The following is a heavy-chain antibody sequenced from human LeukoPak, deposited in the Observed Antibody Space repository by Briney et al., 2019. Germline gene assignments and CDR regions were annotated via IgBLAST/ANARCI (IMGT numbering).Heavy chain of an antibody. D-gene: IGHD4-17*01. J-gene: IGHJ4*02. CDR2: IWYDGSNK. Sequence: PGGSLRLSCAASEFTFSSYGMHWVRQAPSKGLEWVAVIWYDGSNKYYADSVKGRFTISRDNSKNTLYLQMNSLRAEDTAVYYCARLYDYGDYVDYWGQGTLVTVSS. CDR1: EFTFSSYG. CDR3: ARLYDYGDYVDY. V-gene: IGHV3-33*01.